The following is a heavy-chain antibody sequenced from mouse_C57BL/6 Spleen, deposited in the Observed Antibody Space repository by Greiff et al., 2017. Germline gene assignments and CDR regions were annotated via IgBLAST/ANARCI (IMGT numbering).Heavy chain of an antibody. D-gene: IGHD2-2*01. CDR3: ARKSPIGYFAY. V-gene: IGHV1-50*01. CDR1: GYTFTSYW. Sequence: QVQLQQPGAELVKPGASVKLSCKASGYTFTSYWMQWVKQRPGQGLEWIGEIDPSDSYTNYNQKFKGKATLTVDTSSSTAYMQLSSLTSEDSAVYYCARKSPIGYFAYWGQGTLVTVSA. CDR2: IDPSDSYT. J-gene: IGHJ3*01.